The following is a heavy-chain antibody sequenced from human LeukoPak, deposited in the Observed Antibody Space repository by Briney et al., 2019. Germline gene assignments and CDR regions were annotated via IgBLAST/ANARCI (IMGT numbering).Heavy chain of an antibody. V-gene: IGHV3-21*01. D-gene: IGHD3-9*01. CDR2: ISSSSSYI. CDR1: GFTFSSYS. CDR3: ARNILTGYYIGGDFDH. Sequence: GGSLRLSCAASGFTFSSYSMNWVRQAPGKGLEWVSSISSSSSYIYYADSVKGRFTISRDNAKNSLYLQMDSLRAEDTAVYYCARNILTGYYIGGDFDHWGQGTLVTVSS. J-gene: IGHJ4*02.